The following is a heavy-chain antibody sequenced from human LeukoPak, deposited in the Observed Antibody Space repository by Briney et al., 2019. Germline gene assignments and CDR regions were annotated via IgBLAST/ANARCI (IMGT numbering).Heavy chain of an antibody. J-gene: IGHJ6*02. CDR2: IIPILGVA. Sequence: GASVNVSCKASGGTFSSYAISWVRESPGQGREWMGRIIPILGVANYAQKYQGRVTITADKSTSTAYMELSSLRSEDTAVYYCATVPAAKDYYYYYGMDVWGQGTTVTVSS. CDR3: ATVPAAKDYYYYYGMDV. V-gene: IGHV1-69*04. CDR1: GGTFSSYA. D-gene: IGHD2-2*01.